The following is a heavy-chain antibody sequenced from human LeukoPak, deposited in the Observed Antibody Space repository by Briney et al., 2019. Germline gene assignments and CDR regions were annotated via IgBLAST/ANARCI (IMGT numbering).Heavy chain of an antibody. Sequence: ASVKVSCKASGYTFTGYYMHWVRQAPGQGLEWMGWINPNSGGTNYAQKFQGRVTMTRDTSISTAYMELSRLRSDATAVYYCAKATSSSSGIFSISLMEDDAFDIWGQGTMVTVSS. J-gene: IGHJ3*02. CDR2: INPNSGGT. D-gene: IGHD3-22*01. CDR1: GYTFTGYY. CDR3: AKATSSSSGIFSISLMEDDAFDI. V-gene: IGHV1-2*02.